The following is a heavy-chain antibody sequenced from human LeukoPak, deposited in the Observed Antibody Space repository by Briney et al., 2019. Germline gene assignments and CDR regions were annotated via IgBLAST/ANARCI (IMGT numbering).Heavy chain of an antibody. CDR1: GFTFSSYA. V-gene: IGHV3-30*04. Sequence: GGSLRLSCAASGFTFSSYAMHWVRQAPGKGLEWVAVISYDGSNKYYADSVKGRFTISRDNSKNTLYLQMNSLRAEDTAVYYCAREGTMVVVDRLLYYWGQGILVTVSS. D-gene: IGHD3-22*01. CDR3: AREGTMVVVDRLLYY. J-gene: IGHJ4*02. CDR2: ISYDGSNK.